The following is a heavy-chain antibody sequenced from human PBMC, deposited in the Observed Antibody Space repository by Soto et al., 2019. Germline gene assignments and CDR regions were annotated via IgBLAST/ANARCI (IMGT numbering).Heavy chain of an antibody. CDR2: IKPAGSEK. V-gene: IGHV3-7*01. CDR1: GFTFSSHW. D-gene: IGHD1-7*01. Sequence: EVHLVESGGGLVQPGGSLRLSCAASGFTFSSHWMTWVRQAPGKGLEWVANIKPAGSEKYYVDSVKGRFTISRDNANHSLYLQITNLRAEDTAVYYVARSDWHYDWGQGTLVTVSS. J-gene: IGHJ4*02. CDR3: ARSDWHYD.